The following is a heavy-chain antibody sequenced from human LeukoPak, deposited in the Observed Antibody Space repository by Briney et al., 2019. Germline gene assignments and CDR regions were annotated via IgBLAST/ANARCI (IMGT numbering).Heavy chain of an antibody. J-gene: IGHJ4*02. D-gene: IGHD2-8*02. CDR1: GASFNNYY. Sequence: SETLSVTCTVSGASFNNYYWTWIRQPPGKGLEWIGYINYRGNPGYNPSLQSRVSMSVETSKNQSSLTLRSVSAADSAIYYCARVSGSAWPLPKFDSWGQGILVTVSS. V-gene: IGHV4-59*01. CDR3: ARVSGSAWPLPKFDS. CDR2: INYRGNP.